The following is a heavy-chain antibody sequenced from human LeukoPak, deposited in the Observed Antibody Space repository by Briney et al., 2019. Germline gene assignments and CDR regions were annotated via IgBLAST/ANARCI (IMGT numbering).Heavy chain of an antibody. Sequence: ASVKVSCKASGYTFTSYGISWVRQAPGQGLEWMGWISAYNGNTNYAQKLQGRVTMTTDTSTSTAYMELRSLRSDDTAVYYCARDPLPLLTLAEYFQHWGQGTLVTVSS. V-gene: IGHV1-18*01. D-gene: IGHD2-15*01. CDR3: ARDPLPLLTLAEYFQH. CDR1: GYTFTSYG. CDR2: ISAYNGNT. J-gene: IGHJ1*01.